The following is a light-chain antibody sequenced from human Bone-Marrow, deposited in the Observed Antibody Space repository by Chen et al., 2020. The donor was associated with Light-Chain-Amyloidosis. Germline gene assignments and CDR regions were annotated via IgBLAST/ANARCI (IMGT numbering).Light chain of an antibody. V-gene: IGKV3-11*01. CDR2: DAT. CDR1: QSVGAY. CDR3: KERSRWPPT. J-gene: IGKJ2*01. Sequence: EVVLSQSPATLSLSPGERATLSCRASQSVGAYLAWYQHKPGLAPRLLIYDATDRATGIPARFSGSGDGTDFTITISSLEPEDFATYFCKERSRWPPTFGLGTKLEIK.